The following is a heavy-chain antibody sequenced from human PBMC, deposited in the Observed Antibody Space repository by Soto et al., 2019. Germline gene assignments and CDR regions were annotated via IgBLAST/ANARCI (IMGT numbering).Heavy chain of an antibody. CDR2: IYNSGST. CDR1: GGSISSYY. D-gene: IGHD3-10*01. CDR3: ARGTYRFDY. Sequence: SETLSLTCTVSGGSISSYYWSWIRQPPGKGLEWIGYIYNSGSTNYNPSLKSRVTISIDTSKNQFSLKLSSVTAADKAVYYCARGTYRFDYWGQGTLVTVSS. J-gene: IGHJ4*02. V-gene: IGHV4-59*01.